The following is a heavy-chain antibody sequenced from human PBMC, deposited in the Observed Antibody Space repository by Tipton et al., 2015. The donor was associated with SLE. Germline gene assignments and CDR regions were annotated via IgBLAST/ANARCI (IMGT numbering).Heavy chain of an antibody. CDR1: GFTFSSFA. CDR3: ARALVGAYDY. J-gene: IGHJ4*02. Sequence: SLRLSCAASGFTFSSFAMHWVRQAPGKGLEWVAVISYDGSNKYYADSMKGRFTISRDNSKNTLYLQMNSLRAEDTAVYYCARALVGAYDYWGQGTLVTVSS. CDR2: ISYDGSNK. V-gene: IGHV3-30-3*01. D-gene: IGHD1-26*01.